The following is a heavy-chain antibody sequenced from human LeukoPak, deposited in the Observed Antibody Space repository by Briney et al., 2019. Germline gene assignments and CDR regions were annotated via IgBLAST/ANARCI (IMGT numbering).Heavy chain of an antibody. CDR3: ARDGDSSGWYGFDY. CDR1: GFTFSSYC. CDR2: IKQDGSEK. Sequence: GGSLRLSCAASGFTFSSYCMSWVRQAPGKGLEWVANIKQDGSEKYYVDSVNGRFTISRDNAKNSLYLQMNSLRAEDTAVYYCARDGDSSGWYGFDYWGQGTLVTVSS. J-gene: IGHJ4*02. V-gene: IGHV3-7*01. D-gene: IGHD6-19*01.